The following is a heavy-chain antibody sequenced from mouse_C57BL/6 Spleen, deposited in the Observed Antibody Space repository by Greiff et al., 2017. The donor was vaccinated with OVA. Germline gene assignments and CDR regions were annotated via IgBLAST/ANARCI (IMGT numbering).Heavy chain of an antibody. D-gene: IGHD1-1*01. Sequence: QVQLQQPGAELVRPGSSVKLSCKASGYTFTGYWMDWVKQRPGQGLEWIGNIYPSDSETNYTQKFKDKATLTVDKSSSTAYMQLSSLTSEDSAVYYCARRSYGSGPPFDYWGQGTLVTVSA. CDR1: GYTFTGYW. CDR3: ARRSYGSGPPFDY. CDR2: IYPSDSET. J-gene: IGHJ3*01. V-gene: IGHV1-61*01.